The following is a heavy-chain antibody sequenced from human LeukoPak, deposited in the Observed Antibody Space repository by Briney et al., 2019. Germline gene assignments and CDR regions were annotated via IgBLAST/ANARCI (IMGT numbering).Heavy chain of an antibody. Sequence: SETLSLTCTVSGGSISSYYWSWIRQPAGKGLEWIGRINTSGSTNYNPSLKSRVTMSVDTSKNQFSLKLSSVTAADTAVYYCARDTYKYDSSGYYWLDYWGQGTLVTVSS. J-gene: IGHJ4*02. CDR1: GGSISSYY. V-gene: IGHV4-4*07. CDR2: INTSGST. D-gene: IGHD3-22*01. CDR3: ARDTYKYDSSGYYWLDY.